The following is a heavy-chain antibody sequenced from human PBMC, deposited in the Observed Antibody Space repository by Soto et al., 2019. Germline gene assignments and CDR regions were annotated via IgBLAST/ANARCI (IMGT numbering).Heavy chain of an antibody. D-gene: IGHD5-12*01. J-gene: IGHJ6*02. CDR3: AKDNIVATIGDYYYYGMDV. CDR1: GFTFSSYG. V-gene: IGHV3-30*18. Sequence: GGSLRLSCAASGFTFSSYGMHWVRQAPGKGLEWVAVISYDGSNKYYADSVKGRFTISRDNSKNTLYLQMNSLRAEDTAVYYCAKDNIVATIGDYYYYGMDVWGQGTTVTVSS. CDR2: ISYDGSNK.